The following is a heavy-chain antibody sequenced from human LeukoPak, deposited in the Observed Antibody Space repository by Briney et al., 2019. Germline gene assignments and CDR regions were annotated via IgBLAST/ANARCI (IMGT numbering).Heavy chain of an antibody. CDR2: IYRGGNT. J-gene: IGHJ4*02. CDR1: GGSINVYY. Sequence: SETLSLTCTVSGGSINVYYWGWIRQSAGKGLEWIGRIYRGGNTNYNPSLRSRVTVSADTSKKQFSLKLRSVTAADTAVYYCAIQYDYLGSGSFDFWGQGTLVTVSS. D-gene: IGHD3-10*01. CDR3: AIQYDYLGSGSFDF. V-gene: IGHV4-4*07.